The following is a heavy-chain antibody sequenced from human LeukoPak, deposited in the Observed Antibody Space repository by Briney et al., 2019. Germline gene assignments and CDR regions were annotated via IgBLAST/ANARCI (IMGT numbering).Heavy chain of an antibody. V-gene: IGHV3-23*01. CDR1: GFTFSSYA. J-gene: IGHJ6*03. Sequence: PGGSLRLSCAASGFTFSSYAMSWVRQAPGKGLEWVSAISGSGGSTYYADSVKGRFTISRDNSKNTLYLQMNSLRAEDTAVYYCAREVGYCSSTSCYLGVYYYYYMDVWGKGTTVTVSS. D-gene: IGHD2-2*01. CDR3: AREVGYCSSTSCYLGVYYYYYMDV. CDR2: ISGSGGST.